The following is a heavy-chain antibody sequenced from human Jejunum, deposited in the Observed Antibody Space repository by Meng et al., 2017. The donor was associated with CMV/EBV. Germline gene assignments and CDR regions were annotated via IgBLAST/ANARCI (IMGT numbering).Heavy chain of an antibody. CDR1: GNTYATYC. Sequence: ATGNTYATYCIRRVRQDRGQGPEWIGTVGPSSDHATYSQTFRGRVTVNSNTSTGTVYMELRSLETEDTDVYYCAREAPGSYYFDYWGHGTLVTVSS. V-gene: IGHV1-46*01. CDR2: VGPSSDHA. J-gene: IGHJ4*01. CDR3: AREAPGSYYFDY.